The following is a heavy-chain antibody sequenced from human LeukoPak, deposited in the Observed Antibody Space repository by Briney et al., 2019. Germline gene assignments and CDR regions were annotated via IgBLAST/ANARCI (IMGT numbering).Heavy chain of an antibody. CDR3: ARASNYYDRYGQNWFDP. CDR2: IYSGGST. Sequence: GGSLRLSCAASGFTFSSYAMSWVRQAPGKGLEWVSVIYSGGSTYYADSVKGRFTISRDNSKNTLYLQMNSLRAEDTAVYYCARASNYYDRYGQNWFDPWGQGTLVTVSS. V-gene: IGHV3-53*01. D-gene: IGHD3-22*01. CDR1: GFTFSSYA. J-gene: IGHJ5*02.